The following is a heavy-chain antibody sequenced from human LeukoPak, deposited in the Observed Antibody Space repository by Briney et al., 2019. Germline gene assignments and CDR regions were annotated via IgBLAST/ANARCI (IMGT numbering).Heavy chain of an antibody. CDR1: GGSISSYY. Sequence: SETLSLTCTVSGGSISSYYWSWIRQPLGKGLEWIGYVSYSGNTNYNPSLKSRVTISVDTSKNQLSLKLSSMTAADTAVYYCVRAGYCSATSCQWVPLVWGQGTTVTVSS. V-gene: IGHV4-59*01. J-gene: IGHJ6*02. CDR2: VSYSGNT. CDR3: VRAGYCSATSCQWVPLV. D-gene: IGHD6-19*01.